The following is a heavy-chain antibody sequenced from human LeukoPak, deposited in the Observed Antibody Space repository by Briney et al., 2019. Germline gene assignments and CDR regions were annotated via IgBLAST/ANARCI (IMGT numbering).Heavy chain of an antibody. D-gene: IGHD3-22*01. V-gene: IGHV4-4*02. CDR2: IYHSGST. CDR3: ARDPGGYYYDSSGYILGGYFDY. J-gene: IGHJ4*02. CDR1: GFTFSSYSM. Sequence: GSLRLSCAASGFTFSSYSMNWVRQPPGKGLEWIGEIYHSGSTNYNPSLKSRVTISVDKSKNQFSLKLSSVTAADTAVYYCARDPGGYYYDSSGYILGGYFDYWGQGTLVTVSS.